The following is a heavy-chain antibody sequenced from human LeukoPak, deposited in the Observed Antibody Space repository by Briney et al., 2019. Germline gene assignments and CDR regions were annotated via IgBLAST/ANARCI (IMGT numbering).Heavy chain of an antibody. V-gene: IGHV3-23*01. CDR3: TKETYYYGSGPNY. D-gene: IGHD3-10*01. Sequence: PGGSLRLSCAASGFTFSKYAMSWVRQAPGKGLEWVSTISGSGMSTYYADSVRGRFTISRDNSKNTLHLQMNSLRVEDTAAYYCTKETYYYGSGPNYWGQGTLATVSS. CDR2: ISGSGMST. J-gene: IGHJ4*02. CDR1: GFTFSKYA.